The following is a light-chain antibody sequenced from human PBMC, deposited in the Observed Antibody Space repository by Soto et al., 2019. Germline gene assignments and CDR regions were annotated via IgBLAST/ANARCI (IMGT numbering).Light chain of an antibody. CDR3: HHHNNWPRT. CDR2: GAS. CDR1: QNVNSN. Sequence: EIVMTQSPASLSVSPGERATLSCRASQNVNSNLAWYQQKPGQAPRFLIYGASTRATGIPARFSGSGSGTEFTLTISSLQSEDFAVYYCHHHNNWPRTFGQGTKVDSK. J-gene: IGKJ1*01. V-gene: IGKV3-15*01.